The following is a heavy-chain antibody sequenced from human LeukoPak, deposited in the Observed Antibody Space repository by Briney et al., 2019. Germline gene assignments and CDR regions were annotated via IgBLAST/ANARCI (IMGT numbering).Heavy chain of an antibody. D-gene: IGHD2-2*01. CDR1: GYTFTGYY. V-gene: IGHV1-2*02. J-gene: IGHJ6*03. CDR3: AALGHCSSTSCYPPYYYYYMDV. CDR2: INPNIGGT. Sequence: ASVKVSCKASGYTFTGYYMHWVRQAPGQGLEWMGWINPNIGGTNYAQKFQGRVTMTRDTSISTAYMELSRLRSDDTAVYYCAALGHCSSTSCYPPYYYYYMDVWGKGTTVTVSS.